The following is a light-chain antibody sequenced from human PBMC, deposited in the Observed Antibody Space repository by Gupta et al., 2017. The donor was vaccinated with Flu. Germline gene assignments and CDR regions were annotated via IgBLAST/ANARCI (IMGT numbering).Light chain of an antibody. CDR2: DVS. CDR3: CSYAGSYTVV. Sequence: QSALTQPRPVSGSPGQSVTISCTGTSSDVGGYNYVSWHQKHPGKAPKLMIYDVSKRPSGVPDRFSGSKSGNTASLTISGLQAEDEADYYCCSYAGSYTVVFGGGTKLTVL. CDR1: SSDVGGYNY. J-gene: IGLJ2*01. V-gene: IGLV2-11*01.